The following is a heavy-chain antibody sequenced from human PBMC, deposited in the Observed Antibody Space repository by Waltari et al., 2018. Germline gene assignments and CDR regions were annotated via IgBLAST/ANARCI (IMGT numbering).Heavy chain of an antibody. CDR1: GFRFREYY. CDR3: ARGITSAFDY. J-gene: IGHJ4*02. CDR2: ISSSGTTR. Sequence: QMVESGGGLVWPGGSLTLSCAASGFRFREYYMSWIRQAPGKGLEWVSYISSSGTTRLYADSVKGRFTISRDNAKNSLHMKMNNLRAEDTAVYYCARGITSAFDYWGQGSLVTVSS. D-gene: IGHD1-20*01. V-gene: IGHV3-11*01.